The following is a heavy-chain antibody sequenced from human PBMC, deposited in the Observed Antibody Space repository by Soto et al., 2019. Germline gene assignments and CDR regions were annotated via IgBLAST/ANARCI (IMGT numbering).Heavy chain of an antibody. CDR1: GYTFTSYA. D-gene: IGHD2-15*01. V-gene: IGHV1-3*01. Sequence: QVQLVQSGAEVKKPGASVKVSCKASGYTFTSYAMHWVRQAPGKRLEWMGWINACNGKTKYSQKFRGRVPVTKDTSASTAYRELSSLRSEDTAVYFCARDLGGWPDYWGQGTLVTVAS. CDR2: INACNGKT. J-gene: IGHJ4*02. CDR3: ARDLGGWPDY.